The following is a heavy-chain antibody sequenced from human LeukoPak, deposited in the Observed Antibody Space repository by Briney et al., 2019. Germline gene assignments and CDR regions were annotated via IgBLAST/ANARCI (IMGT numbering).Heavy chain of an antibody. CDR1: GYTFTGYY. V-gene: IGHV1-2*02. CDR3: ARGDIVVVPAAKGAYNWFDP. Sequence: GASVEVSCKASGYTFTGYYMHWVRQAPGQGLEWMGWINPNSGGTNYAQKFQGRVTMTRDTSISTAYMELSRLRSDDTAVYYCARGDIVVVPAAKGAYNWFDPWGQGTLVTVSS. CDR2: INPNSGGT. J-gene: IGHJ5*02. D-gene: IGHD2-2*01.